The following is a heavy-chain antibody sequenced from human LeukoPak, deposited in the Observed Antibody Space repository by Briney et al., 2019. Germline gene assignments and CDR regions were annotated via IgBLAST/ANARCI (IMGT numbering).Heavy chain of an antibody. Sequence: GGSLRLSCAASGFTFSSYDMSWVRQAPGKGPEWVSGISGTGGSTYYADSVKGRFTISRDNSKKTLYMQMNSLRAEDTAVYYCAKDRHAPGRYCSSTTCFPFDPWGQGTLVTVSS. D-gene: IGHD2-2*01. CDR1: GFTFSSYD. CDR2: ISGTGGST. V-gene: IGHV3-23*01. CDR3: AKDRHAPGRYCSSTTCFPFDP. J-gene: IGHJ5*02.